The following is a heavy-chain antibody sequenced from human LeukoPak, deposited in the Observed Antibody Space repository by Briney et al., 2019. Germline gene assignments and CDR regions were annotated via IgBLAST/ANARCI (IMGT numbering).Heavy chain of an antibody. CDR3: ARERTLTSCYDY. J-gene: IGHJ4*02. D-gene: IGHD2-15*01. CDR2: INPNSGGT. V-gene: IGHV1-2*02. Sequence: GASVRLSCTPSGYTFTGYYMHWVRQAPGQRLEWMGWINPNSGGTNYAQKFQGRVTMTRDTSISTAYIELSRLRSDDTAVYYCARERTLTSCYDYWGQGTLVTVSS. CDR1: GYTFTGYY.